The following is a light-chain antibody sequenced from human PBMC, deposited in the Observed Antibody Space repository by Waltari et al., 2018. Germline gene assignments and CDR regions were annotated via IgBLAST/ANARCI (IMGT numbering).Light chain of an antibody. CDR3: HSYDTNQLGV. CDR1: SGPIDPNF. J-gene: IGLJ2*01. Sequence: FMLTQPHSVSESPGKTVTVSCTRSSGPIDPNFLQWYQQRPGSAPTTLIYEDYQRPSGVPDRFSGSIDSTSNSASLTISGLKPEDEAYYYCHSYDTNQLGVFGGGTKLTVL. CDR2: EDY. V-gene: IGLV6-57*03.